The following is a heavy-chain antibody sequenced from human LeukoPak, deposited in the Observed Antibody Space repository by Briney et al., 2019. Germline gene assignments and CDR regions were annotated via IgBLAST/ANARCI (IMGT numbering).Heavy chain of an antibody. CDR1: GFTFSSYW. CDR3: AKDSRHITMVRGVIYYFDY. V-gene: IGHV3-74*01. CDR2: INSDGSST. Sequence: PGGSLRLSCAASGFTFSSYWMHWVRQAPGKGLVWVSRINSDGSSTSYADSVKGRFTISRDNSKNTLYLQMNSLRAEDTAVYYCAKDSRHITMVRGVIYYFDYWGQGTLVTVSS. J-gene: IGHJ4*02. D-gene: IGHD3-10*01.